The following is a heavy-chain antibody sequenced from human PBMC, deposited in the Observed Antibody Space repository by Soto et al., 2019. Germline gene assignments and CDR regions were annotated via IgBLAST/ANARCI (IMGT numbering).Heavy chain of an antibody. D-gene: IGHD4-17*01. CDR2: ISYDGSNK. J-gene: IGHJ4*02. Sequence: LRLSCAASGFTFSSYAMHWVRQAPGKGLEWVAVISYDGSNKYYADSVKGRFTISRDNSKNTLYLQMNSLRAEDTAVYYCAKTTVTTSPFDYWGQGTLVTVSS. CDR1: GFTFSSYA. V-gene: IGHV3-30-3*01. CDR3: AKTTVTTSPFDY.